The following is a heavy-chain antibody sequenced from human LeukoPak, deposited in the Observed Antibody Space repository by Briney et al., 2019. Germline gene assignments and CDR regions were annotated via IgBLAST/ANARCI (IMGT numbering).Heavy chain of an antibody. CDR2: IYYSGST. V-gene: IGHV4-59*01. CDR3: ARAVDGYNSWHFDY. D-gene: IGHD5-24*01. Sequence: SETLSLTCSVSGGSISSYYWSWIRQPPGKGLEWIGYIYYSGSTNYNPSLKSRVTISVDTSKNQFSLKLSSVTAADTAVYYCARAVDGYNSWHFDYWGQGTLVTVSS. J-gene: IGHJ4*02. CDR1: GGSISSYY.